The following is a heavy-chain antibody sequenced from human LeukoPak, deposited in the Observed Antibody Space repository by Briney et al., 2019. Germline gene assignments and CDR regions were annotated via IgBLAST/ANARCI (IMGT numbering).Heavy chain of an antibody. V-gene: IGHV1-69*13. Sequence: SVKVSCKASGGTFSSYAISWVRQAPGQGLEWMGGITPLFGTPNYAQKFQGRVTITADESTSTAYMELSSLRFEDTAVYYCAREWNYESIGYSYYYWGQGTLVTVSS. D-gene: IGHD3-22*01. CDR1: GGTFSSYA. CDR2: ITPLFGTP. J-gene: IGHJ4*02. CDR3: AREWNYESIGYSYYY.